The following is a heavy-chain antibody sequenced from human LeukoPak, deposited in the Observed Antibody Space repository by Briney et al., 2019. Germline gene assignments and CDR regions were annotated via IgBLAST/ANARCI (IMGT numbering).Heavy chain of an antibody. Sequence: GGSLRLSCAASGFNFSSYWMHWVRQAPGKGLEWVALIWYDGSRTNYVDSVMGRFTISRDSSKNTLYLQMDNLRVEDTAVYFCAKDLSYGSLWFDPWGQGTLVTVSS. V-gene: IGHV3-33*06. D-gene: IGHD3-10*01. CDR3: AKDLSYGSLWFDP. CDR1: GFNFSSYW. CDR2: IWYDGSRT. J-gene: IGHJ5*02.